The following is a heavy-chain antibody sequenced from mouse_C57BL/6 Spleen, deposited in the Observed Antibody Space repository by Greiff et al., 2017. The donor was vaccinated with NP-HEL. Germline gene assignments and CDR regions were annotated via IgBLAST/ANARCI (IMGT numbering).Heavy chain of an antibody. CDR2: INPNNGGT. J-gene: IGHJ2*01. D-gene: IGHD2-5*01. CDR1: GYTFTDYY. V-gene: IGHV1-26*01. CDR3: ARAYYSNYDYFDY. Sequence: EVQLQQSGPELVKPGASVKISCKASGYTFTDYYMNWVKQSHGKSLEWIGDINPNNGGTSYNQKFKGKATLTVDKSSSTAYMELRSLTSEDSAVYYCARAYYSNYDYFDYWGQGTTLTVSS.